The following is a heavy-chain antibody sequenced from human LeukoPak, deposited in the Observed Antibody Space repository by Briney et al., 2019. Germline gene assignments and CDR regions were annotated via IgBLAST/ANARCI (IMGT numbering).Heavy chain of an antibody. CDR1: GGSISSYY. J-gene: IGHJ4*02. CDR2: IYYSGST. D-gene: IGHD3-22*01. V-gene: IGHV4-59*01. CDR3: ARGYYDRDHNDFDY. Sequence: SETLSLTCTVSGGSISSYYWSWIRQPPGKGVEWIGYIYYSGSTNYNPSLKSRVTISVDTSKNQFSLKLSSVTAADTAVYYCARGYYDRDHNDFDYWGQGTLVTVSS.